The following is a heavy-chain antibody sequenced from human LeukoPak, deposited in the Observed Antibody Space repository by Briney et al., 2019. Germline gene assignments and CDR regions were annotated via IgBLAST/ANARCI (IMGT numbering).Heavy chain of an antibody. CDR3: AREVEYYDSSGYSTTAPFFDY. V-gene: IGHV1-69*13. CDR1: GGTFSSYA. J-gene: IGHJ4*02. CDR2: IIPIFGTA. D-gene: IGHD3-22*01. Sequence: GASVKLSCKASGGTFSSYAISWVRQAPGQGLGWMGGIIPIFGTANYAQKFQGRVTITADESTSTAYMELSSLRSEDTAVYYCAREVEYYDSSGYSTTAPFFDYWGQGTLVTVSS.